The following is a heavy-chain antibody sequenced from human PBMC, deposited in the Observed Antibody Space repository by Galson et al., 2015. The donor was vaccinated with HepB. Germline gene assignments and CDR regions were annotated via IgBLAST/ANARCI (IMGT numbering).Heavy chain of an antibody. CDR2: FHSSGDT. V-gene: IGHV4-61*02. Sequence: LVKPTQTLTLTCTFSGFSLSTSGMCVSWIRQPAGKGLEWIGRFHSSGDTNYNPSLKSRVTMSVDTSKNYFYLKLSSVTAADTAVYYCARDNFVYYGSGSHYFYGMDVWGQGTTVTVSS. CDR3: ARDNFVYYGSGSHYFYGMDV. CDR1: GFSLSTSGM. D-gene: IGHD3-10*01. J-gene: IGHJ6*02.